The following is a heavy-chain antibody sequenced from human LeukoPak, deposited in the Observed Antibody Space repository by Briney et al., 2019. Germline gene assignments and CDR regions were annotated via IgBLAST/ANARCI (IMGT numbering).Heavy chain of an antibody. J-gene: IGHJ4*02. CDR1: GFTFGDYA. CDR3: TRVSGWYGGYFYY. CDR2: IRCKSYGGTI. V-gene: IGHV3-49*04. D-gene: IGHD6-19*01. Sequence: GGALRVSCTGSGFTFGDYAMSWVRQAPGKGLEWVGVIRCKSYGGTIEYAASGKGRFTISRDDYNSIASLQMNSMKTEEKAVYYCTRVSGWYGGYFYYRGQGTLVTVSS.